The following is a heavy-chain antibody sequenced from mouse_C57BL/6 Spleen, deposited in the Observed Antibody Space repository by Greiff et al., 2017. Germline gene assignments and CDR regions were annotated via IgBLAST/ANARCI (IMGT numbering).Heavy chain of an antibody. J-gene: IGHJ2*01. CDR3: ARSPMITLDY. CDR2: IYPGDGDT. CDR1: GYAFSSSW. D-gene: IGHD2-4*01. Sequence: VKLQESGPELVKPGASVKISCKASGYAFSSSWMNWVKQRPGKGLEWIGRIYPGDGDTNYNGKFKGKATLTADKSSSTAYMQLSSLTSEDSAVYFCARSPMITLDYWGQGTTLTVSS. V-gene: IGHV1-82*01.